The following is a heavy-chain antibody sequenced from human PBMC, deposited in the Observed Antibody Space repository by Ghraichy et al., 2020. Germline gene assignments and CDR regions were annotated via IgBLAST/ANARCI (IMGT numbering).Heavy chain of an antibody. CDR2: INHSGST. V-gene: IGHV4-34*01. J-gene: IGHJ4*02. CDR3: ARRSPRYQWLRFGFDY. D-gene: IGHD5-12*01. Sequence: SQTLSLTCAVYGGSFSGYYWSWIRQPPGKGLEWIGEINHSGSTNYNPSLKSRVTISVDTSKNQFSLKLSSVTAADTAVYYCARRSPRYQWLRFGFDYWGQGTLVTVSS. CDR1: GGSFSGYY.